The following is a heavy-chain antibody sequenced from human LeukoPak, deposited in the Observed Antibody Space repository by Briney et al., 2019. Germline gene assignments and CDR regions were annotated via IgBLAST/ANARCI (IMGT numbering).Heavy chain of an antibody. J-gene: IGHJ4*02. Sequence: PSETLSLTCAVYGGSFSGYYWSWIRQPPGKGLEWIGEINHSGSTNYNPSLKSRVAISVDTSKNQFSLKLSSVTAADTAVYYCARGKGYSYGYVDYWGQGTLVTVSS. CDR2: INHSGST. CDR1: GGSFSGYY. D-gene: IGHD5-18*01. V-gene: IGHV4-34*01. CDR3: ARGKGYSYGYVDY.